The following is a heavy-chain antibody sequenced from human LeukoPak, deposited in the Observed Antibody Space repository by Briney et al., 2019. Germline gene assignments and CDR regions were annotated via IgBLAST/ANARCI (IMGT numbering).Heavy chain of an antibody. CDR1: GGSLSSGGYS. V-gene: IGHV4-30-2*01. J-gene: IGHJ6*02. Sequence: PSQTLSLTCAVSGGSLSSGGYSWSWTRHPPGKGLEWLGYIYHSGSTSYNPSLKSRVTISIDRSKSQFSLKLSSVTGADTAEYYCDSDSVSSWTSERYGMDVWGQGTTVTVSS. CDR3: DSDSVSSWTSERYGMDV. D-gene: IGHD6-13*01. CDR2: IYHSGST.